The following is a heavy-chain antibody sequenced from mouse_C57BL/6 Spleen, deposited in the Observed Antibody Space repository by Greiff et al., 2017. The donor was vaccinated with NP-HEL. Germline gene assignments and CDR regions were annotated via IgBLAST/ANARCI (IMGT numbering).Heavy chain of an antibody. J-gene: IGHJ3*01. CDR1: GYTFTSYW. CDR2: IDPSDSET. V-gene: IGHV1-52*01. CDR3: ARNEDYGAWFAY. Sequence: QVQLQQPGAELVRPGSSVKLSCKASGYTFTSYWMHWVKQRPIQGLEWIGNIDPSDSETHYNQKFKDKATLTVDKSSSTAYMQLSSLTSEDSAVYYCARNEDYGAWFAYWGQGTLVTVSA. D-gene: IGHD2-4*01.